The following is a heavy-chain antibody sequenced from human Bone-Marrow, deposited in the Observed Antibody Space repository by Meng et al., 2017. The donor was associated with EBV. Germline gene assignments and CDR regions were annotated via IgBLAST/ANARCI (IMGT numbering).Heavy chain of an antibody. J-gene: IGHJ4*02. CDR3: ARLDYFDY. CDR2: INPGNGNT. CDR1: GYTFTSYA. V-gene: IGHV1-3*01. Sequence: QCVQAGAEVKKPGVSVKVSCKPSGYTFTSYAMHWVRQAPGQRLEWMGWINPGNGNTKYSQKFQGRVTITRDTSASTAYMELSSLRSEDTAVYYCARLDYFDYWGQGTLVTVSS.